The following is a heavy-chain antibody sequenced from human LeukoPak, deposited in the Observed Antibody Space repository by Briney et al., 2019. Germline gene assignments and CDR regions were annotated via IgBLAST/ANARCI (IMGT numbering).Heavy chain of an antibody. CDR2: IYSGGST. D-gene: IGHD3-22*01. J-gene: IGHJ4*02. Sequence: GGSLRLSCAASGFTVSSNYMSWVRQAPGKGLEWVSVIYSGGSTYYADSVKGRFTISRDNSKNTLYLQMNSLRAEDTAVYYCASSSYDSRRWFDYWGQGTLVTVSS. V-gene: IGHV3-53*05. CDR3: ASSSYDSRRWFDY. CDR1: GFTVSSNY.